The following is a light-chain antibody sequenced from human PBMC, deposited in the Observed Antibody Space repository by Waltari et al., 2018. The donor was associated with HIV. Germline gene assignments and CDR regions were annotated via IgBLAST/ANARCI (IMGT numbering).Light chain of an antibody. CDR3: ASYTTSSTWV. CDR1: SSDLGAYNR. CDR2: RGT. Sequence: QSALTQPPSVSGSLGQSVTISCTGTSSDLGAYNRVSWYQQSPGTAPKLRIYRGTPRPSGAAVRFAGPESGNTASLTISGLQADDEADYYCASYTTSSTWVFGGGTKLTVL. J-gene: IGLJ3*02. V-gene: IGLV2-18*02.